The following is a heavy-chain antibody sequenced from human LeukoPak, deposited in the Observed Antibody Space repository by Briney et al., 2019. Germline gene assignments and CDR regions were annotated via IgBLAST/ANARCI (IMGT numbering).Heavy chain of an antibody. Sequence: PGGSLRLSCAASGVTFSSYWMSWVRRAPGKGLEWVANIKQEGSERYYVDSVKGRFTISRDNAKNSLYLQMNSLRAVDTAVYYCARGPSGGNGFSYWGLGTLVTVSS. D-gene: IGHD2-15*01. CDR1: GVTFSSYW. J-gene: IGHJ4*02. V-gene: IGHV3-7*04. CDR3: ARGPSGGNGFSY. CDR2: IKQEGSER.